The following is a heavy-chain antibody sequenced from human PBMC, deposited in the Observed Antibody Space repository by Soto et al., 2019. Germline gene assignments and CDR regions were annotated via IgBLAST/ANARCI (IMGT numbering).Heavy chain of an antibody. CDR1: GFTFSSYS. D-gene: IGHD1-26*01. CDR3: ARDHGQTLLH. CDR2: IIISSSYI. J-gene: IGHJ4*02. V-gene: IGHV3-21*01. Sequence: GGSLRHSWAASGFTFSSYSMNWVRQAPGKGLEWVSSIIISSSYIYYADSVKGRVTISRDNAKNSLYLQMNSLRAEDTAVYYRARDHGQTLLHCGQGTLVIVSS.